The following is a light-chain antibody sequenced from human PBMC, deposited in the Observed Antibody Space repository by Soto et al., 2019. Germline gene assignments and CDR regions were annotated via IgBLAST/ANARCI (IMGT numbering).Light chain of an antibody. CDR1: SGHSSYA. CDR2: LNSDRSH. CDR3: QTWGTGIHDV. Sequence: QLVLTQSPSASASLGASVKLTCTLSSGHSSYAIAWHQQQPEKGPRYLMKLNSDRSHSKGDGIPDRFSGSSSGAERYLTISSLQSEDEADYYYQTWGTGIHDVFGTGTKVTVL. V-gene: IGLV4-69*01. J-gene: IGLJ1*01.